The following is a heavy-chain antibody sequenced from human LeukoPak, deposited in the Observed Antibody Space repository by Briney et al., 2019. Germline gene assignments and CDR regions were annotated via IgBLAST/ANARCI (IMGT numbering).Heavy chain of an antibody. D-gene: IGHD3-16*01. Sequence: SETLSLTCAVYGGSFSGYYWSWIRQPPGKGLVWIGEINHSGSTNYNPSLNSRVTISVDTSKNQFSLKLSSVTAANTAVYYCARGVWIDYWGQGTLVTVSS. J-gene: IGHJ4*02. CDR1: GGSFSGYY. V-gene: IGHV4-34*01. CDR2: INHSGST. CDR3: ARGVWIDY.